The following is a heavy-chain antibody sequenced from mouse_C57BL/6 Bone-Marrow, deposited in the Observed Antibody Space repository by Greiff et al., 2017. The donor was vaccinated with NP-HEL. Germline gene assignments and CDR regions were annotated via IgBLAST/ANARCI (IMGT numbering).Heavy chain of an antibody. J-gene: IGHJ4*01. Sequence: QVQLQQSGAELVKPGASVKLSCKASGYTFTSYWMHWVKQRPGQGLEWIGMIHPNSGSTNYNEKFKSKATLTVDKSSSTAYMQLSSLTSEVSAVYYCARYYYGPPCYAMDYWGQGTSVTVSS. CDR1: GYTFTSYW. V-gene: IGHV1-64*01. D-gene: IGHD1-1*01. CDR2: IHPNSGST. CDR3: ARYYYGPPCYAMDY.